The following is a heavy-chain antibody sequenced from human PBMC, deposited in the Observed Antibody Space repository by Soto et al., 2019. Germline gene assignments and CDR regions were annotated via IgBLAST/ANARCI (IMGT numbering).Heavy chain of an antibody. CDR2: IYYSGST. CDR1: GGSISSSSYY. V-gene: IGHV4-39*01. D-gene: IGHD3-3*01. CDR3: ARHVRFLEWLFPPTRYYYYMDV. Sequence: QLQLQESGPGLVKPSETLSLTCTVSGGSISSSSYYWGWIRQPPGKGLEWIGSIYYSGSTYYNPSLKSRVTISVETSKTQFALKLSSVTAADTAVYYCARHVRFLEWLFPPTRYYYYMDVWGKGTTVTVSS. J-gene: IGHJ6*03.